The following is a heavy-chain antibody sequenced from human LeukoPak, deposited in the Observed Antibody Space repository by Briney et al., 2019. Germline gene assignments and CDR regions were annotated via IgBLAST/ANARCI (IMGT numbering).Heavy chain of an antibody. CDR2: IKQDGSET. Sequence: GGSLRLSCAASGFTFSSYAMHWVRQYPGKGLEWVANIKQDGSETYYADSVKGRFTISRDNAKRSLYLQMNSLRAEDTAVYYCARDGELGSPADAFDIWGQGTMVTVSS. D-gene: IGHD1-26*01. CDR1: GFTFSSYA. CDR3: ARDGELGSPADAFDI. V-gene: IGHV3-7*01. J-gene: IGHJ3*02.